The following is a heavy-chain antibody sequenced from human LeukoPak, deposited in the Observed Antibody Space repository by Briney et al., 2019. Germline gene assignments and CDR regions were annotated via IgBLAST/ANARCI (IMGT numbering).Heavy chain of an antibody. CDR1: GFTFRSYA. CDR2: ISGSGGST. Sequence: PGGSLRLSCAASGFTFRSYAMSWVRQAPGKGLEWVSAISGSGGSTYYADSVKGRFTISRDNSKNTLYLQMNSLRAEDTAVYYCAKDETVTHPEYYFDFWGQGTLVTVSS. J-gene: IGHJ4*02. D-gene: IGHD4-17*01. CDR3: AKDETVTHPEYYFDF. V-gene: IGHV3-23*01.